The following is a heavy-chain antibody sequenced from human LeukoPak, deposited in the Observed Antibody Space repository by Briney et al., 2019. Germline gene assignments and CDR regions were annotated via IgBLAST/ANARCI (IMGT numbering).Heavy chain of an antibody. CDR1: GFTFSSYR. V-gene: IGHV3-21*01. Sequence: PGGSLRLSCAAAGFTFSSYRMNWVRQAPGKGLEWVSSISSSSSYIYYADSVKGRFTISRDNAKNSLYLQMNSLRAEDTAVYYCARDPRVGSGWHNNWFDPWGQGTLVTVSS. J-gene: IGHJ5*02. D-gene: IGHD6-19*01. CDR2: ISSSSSYI. CDR3: ARDPRVGSGWHNNWFDP.